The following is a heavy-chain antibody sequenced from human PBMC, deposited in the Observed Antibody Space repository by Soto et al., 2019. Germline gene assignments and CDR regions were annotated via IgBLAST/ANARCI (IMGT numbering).Heavy chain of an antibody. Sequence: PQNLPHTRTGSAGTLRPEHYIVIRHPPGKGLEWIGYIYYTGSTNYNPSLKSRVTISVDTSKNQFSLKLTSVTAADTAVYYCVSFVRCSDGSCAFAYWGQGTLVIVS. CDR2: IYYTGST. J-gene: IGHJ4*02. CDR3: VSFVRCSDGSCAFAY. CDR1: AGTLRPEH. D-gene: IGHD2-15*01. V-gene: IGHV4-59*12.